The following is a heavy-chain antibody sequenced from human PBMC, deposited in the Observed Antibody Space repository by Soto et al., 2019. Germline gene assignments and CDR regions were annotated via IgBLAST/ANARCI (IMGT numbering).Heavy chain of an antibody. CDR1: GDSVSSNSAA. V-gene: IGHV6-1*01. CDR3: ASSSIAARQYYYYYGMDV. D-gene: IGHD6-6*01. J-gene: IGHJ6*02. Sequence: SQTLSLTCAISGDSVSSNSAAWNWIRQSPSRGLEWLGRTYYRSKWYNDYAVSVKSRITINPDTSKNQFSLQLNSVTPGDTAVYYCASSSIAARQYYYYYGMDVWGQGTTVTVSS. CDR2: TYYRSKWYN.